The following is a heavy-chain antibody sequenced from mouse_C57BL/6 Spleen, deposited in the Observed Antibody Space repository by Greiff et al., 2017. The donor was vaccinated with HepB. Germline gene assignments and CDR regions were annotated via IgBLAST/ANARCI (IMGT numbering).Heavy chain of an antibody. CDR1: GYTFTDYY. CDR3: VYYDYDEGYFDV. Sequence: VQLKQSGPVLVKPGASVKMSCKASGYTFTDYYMNWVKQSHGKSLEWIGVINPYNGGTSYNQKFKGKATLTVDKSSSTAYMELNSLTSEDSAVYYCVYYDYDEGYFDVWGTGTTVTVSS. D-gene: IGHD2-4*01. J-gene: IGHJ1*03. V-gene: IGHV1-19*01. CDR2: INPYNGGT.